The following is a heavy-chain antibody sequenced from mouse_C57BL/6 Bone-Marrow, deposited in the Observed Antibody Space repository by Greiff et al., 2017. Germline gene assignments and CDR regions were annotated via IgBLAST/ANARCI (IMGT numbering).Heavy chain of an antibody. CDR3: ARPRNYYYGSSHWYFDV. V-gene: IGHV1-18*01. CDR2: INPNNGGT. J-gene: IGHJ1*03. D-gene: IGHD1-1*01. CDR1: GYTFTDYN. Sequence: VHVKQSGPELVKPGASVKIPCKASGYTFTDYNMDWVKQSHGKSLEWIGDINPNNGGTIYNQKFKGKATLTVDKSSSTAYMELRSLTSEDTAVYYCARPRNYYYGSSHWYFDVWGTGTTVTVSS.